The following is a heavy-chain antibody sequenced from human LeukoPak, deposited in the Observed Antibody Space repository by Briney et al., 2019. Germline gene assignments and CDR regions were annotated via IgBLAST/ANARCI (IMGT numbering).Heavy chain of an antibody. Sequence: ASVKVSCKVSGYTLTELSMHWVRQAPGQGLEWMGIINPSGGSTSYAQKFQGRVTMTRDTSTSTVYMELSSLRSEDTAVYYCARSGVTTDYWYFDLWGRGTLVTVSS. J-gene: IGHJ2*01. V-gene: IGHV1-46*01. CDR2: INPSGGST. CDR1: GYTLTELS. CDR3: ARSGVTTDYWYFDL. D-gene: IGHD4-17*01.